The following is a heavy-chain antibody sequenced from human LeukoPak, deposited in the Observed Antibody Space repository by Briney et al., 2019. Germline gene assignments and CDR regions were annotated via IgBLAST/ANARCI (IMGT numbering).Heavy chain of an antibody. D-gene: IGHD3-3*01. CDR2: IFPNSGGT. V-gene: IGHV1-2*02. J-gene: IGHJ4*02. CDR3: VRDRSELPFDS. Sequence: EASVKVSCKASGYTFTDYFIHWVRQAPGQGLEWMGWIFPNSGGTNYAQNFQGRVTMTRDTSISTAYMELSRLRSGDTALYYCVRDRSELPFDSWGQGTLVTVSS. CDR1: GYTFTDYF.